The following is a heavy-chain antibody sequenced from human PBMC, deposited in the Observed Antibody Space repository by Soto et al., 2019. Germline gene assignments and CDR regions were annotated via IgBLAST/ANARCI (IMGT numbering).Heavy chain of an antibody. D-gene: IGHD2-15*01. J-gene: IGHJ4*02. V-gene: IGHV3-64D*06. CDR1: GFIFSEST. CDR3: VKQAHGLDGVAFDY. Sequence: LSCSASGFIFSESTIYWVRQVPGKGLEAISAVSTSGRSTYYADSVKDRFTISRDNSKNTLFLQMGSLRPEDTAIYYCVKQAHGLDGVAFDYWGQGTQVTVSS. CDR2: VSTSGRST.